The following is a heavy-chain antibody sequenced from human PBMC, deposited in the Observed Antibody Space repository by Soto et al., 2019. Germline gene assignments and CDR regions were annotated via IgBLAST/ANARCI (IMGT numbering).Heavy chain of an antibody. V-gene: IGHV4-59*01. CDR2: IYYSGST. Sequence: KTSETLSLTCTVSGGSISSYYWSWIRQPPGKGLEWIGYIYYSGSTNYNPSLKSRVTISVDTSKNQFSLKLSSVTAADTAVYYCARGLNYDSSGYYRTNYYYYGMDVWGQGTTVTVSS. D-gene: IGHD3-22*01. CDR3: ARGLNYDSSGYYRTNYYYYGMDV. CDR1: GGSISSYY. J-gene: IGHJ6*02.